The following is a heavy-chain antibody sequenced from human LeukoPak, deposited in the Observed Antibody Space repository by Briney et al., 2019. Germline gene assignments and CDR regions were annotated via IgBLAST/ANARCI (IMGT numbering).Heavy chain of an antibody. Sequence: SETLSLTCTVSGGSISIYYWSWIRQPPGKGLEWIGYIYYTGSTDYNPSLKSRVTISVDTSKNQFSLKLSSVTAADTAVYYCARDYDILTGSFDIWGQGTMVTVSS. CDR1: GGSISIYY. CDR2: IYYTGST. CDR3: ARDYDILTGSFDI. J-gene: IGHJ3*02. D-gene: IGHD3-9*01. V-gene: IGHV4-59*01.